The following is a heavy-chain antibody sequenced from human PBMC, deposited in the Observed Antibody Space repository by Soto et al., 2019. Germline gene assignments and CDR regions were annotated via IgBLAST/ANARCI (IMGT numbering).Heavy chain of an antibody. D-gene: IGHD6-13*01. CDR3: ARPYSSRWIEYSYGMDV. CDR2: IISIFGTA. J-gene: IGHJ6*02. V-gene: IGHV1-69*13. Sequence: SVKVSCKASGGTFSSYAISWVRQAPGQGLEWMGGIISIFGTANYAQKFQGRVTITADESTSTAYMELSSLRSEDTAVYYCARPYSSRWIEYSYGMDVWGQGPTGTGS. CDR1: GGTFSSYA.